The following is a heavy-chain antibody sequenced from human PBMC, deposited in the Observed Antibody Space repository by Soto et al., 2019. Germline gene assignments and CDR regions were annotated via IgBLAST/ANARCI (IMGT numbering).Heavy chain of an antibody. Sequence: GSLRLSCVASGFTFRTYTMNWVRQAPCKGLEWVSGIRGFSPYTFYSESVKGRFTISRDNAKNSLYLQMNSLRAEDTAVYYCARDRGYDAHDYYYNAMDVWGQGTTVTVSS. J-gene: IGHJ6*02. CDR2: IRGFSPYT. V-gene: IGHV3-21*01. D-gene: IGHD2-15*01. CDR1: GFTFRTYT. CDR3: ARDRGYDAHDYYYNAMDV.